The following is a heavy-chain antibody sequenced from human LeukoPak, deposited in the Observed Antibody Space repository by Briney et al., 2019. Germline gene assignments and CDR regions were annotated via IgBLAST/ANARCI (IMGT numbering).Heavy chain of an antibody. CDR3: ARIAVAGSYYMDV. Sequence: GGSLRLSCAASGFTFRSYEMNWVRQAPGKGLEWVSYISSSGSTIYYADSVKGRFTISRDNAKNSLYLQMNSLRAEDTAVYYCARIAVAGSYYMDVWGKGTTVTISS. J-gene: IGHJ6*03. V-gene: IGHV3-48*03. D-gene: IGHD6-19*01. CDR1: GFTFRSYE. CDR2: ISSSGSTI.